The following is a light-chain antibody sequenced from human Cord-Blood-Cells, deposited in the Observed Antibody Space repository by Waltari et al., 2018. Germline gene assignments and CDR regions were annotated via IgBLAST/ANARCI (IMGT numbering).Light chain of an antibody. J-gene: IGKJ2*01. CDR2: DAS. Sequence: DIQMTQSPSSLSASVGDRVTITCQASQYISNYLNWYQQKPVKAPKLLIYDASNLETGVPSRFSGSGSGTDFTFTIISLQPEDSATYYCQQYDNLPYTYGQGTKLEIK. CDR1: QYISNY. V-gene: IGKV1-33*01. CDR3: QQYDNLPYT.